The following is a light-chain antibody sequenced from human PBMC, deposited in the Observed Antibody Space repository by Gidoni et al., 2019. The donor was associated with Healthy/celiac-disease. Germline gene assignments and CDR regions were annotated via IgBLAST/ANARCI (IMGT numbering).Light chain of an antibody. Sequence: SYELTQQPSGSVSPGQTASITCSGDKLGDKYACWYQPKPGQSPVLVIYQDITRPSGIPERFSGSNSGNTATLTISGTQAMDEADYYCQAWDSSTVVFGGGTKLTVL. CDR2: QDI. V-gene: IGLV3-1*01. CDR3: QAWDSSTVV. J-gene: IGLJ2*01. CDR1: KLGDKY.